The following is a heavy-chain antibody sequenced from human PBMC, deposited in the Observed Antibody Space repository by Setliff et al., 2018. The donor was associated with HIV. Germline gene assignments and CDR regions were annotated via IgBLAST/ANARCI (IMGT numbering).Heavy chain of an antibody. V-gene: IGHV4-34*01. J-gene: IGHJ6*03. D-gene: IGHD2-2*01. CDR3: ARGRRAVVPAAKSGNYYSYYMDV. CDR2: INYSGST. CDR1: GGSLSGNS. Sequence: NPSETLSLTCAVYGGSLSGNSWTWIRQSPRKGLEWIGEINYSGSTNYNPSLKSPVTISIDTSKNQFSLKVRSVTAADTAVYYCARGRRAVVPAAKSGNYYSYYMDVWGTGTTVTVSS.